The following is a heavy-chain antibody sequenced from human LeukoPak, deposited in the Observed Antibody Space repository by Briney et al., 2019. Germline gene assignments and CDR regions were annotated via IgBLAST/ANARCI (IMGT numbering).Heavy chain of an antibody. D-gene: IGHD6-13*01. CDR1: GFTVSSNY. J-gene: IGHJ5*02. CDR3: ASGYSSPEPRTKNWFDP. CDR2: INHSGST. V-gene: IGHV4-34*01. Sequence: PGGSLRLSCAASGFTVSSNYMSWIRQPPGKGLEWIGEINHSGSTNYNPSLKSRVTISVDTSKNQFSLKLSSVTAADTAVYYCASGYSSPEPRTKNWFDPWGQGTLVTVSS.